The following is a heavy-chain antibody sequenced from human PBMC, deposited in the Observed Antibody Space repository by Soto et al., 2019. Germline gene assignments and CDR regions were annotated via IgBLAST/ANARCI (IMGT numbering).Heavy chain of an antibody. V-gene: IGHV1-18*01. CDR3: AKTREIRGVGPEN. Sequence: ASVKLSCTDSGYTFTSYGISWVRQAPGQGLEWMGWISAYNGNTNYAQKLQGRVTMTTDTSTSTAYMELRSLRADDTAVYYCAKTREIRGVGPENWGQGTLVTVSS. D-gene: IGHD3-10*01. CDR2: ISAYNGNT. CDR1: GYTFTSYG. J-gene: IGHJ4*02.